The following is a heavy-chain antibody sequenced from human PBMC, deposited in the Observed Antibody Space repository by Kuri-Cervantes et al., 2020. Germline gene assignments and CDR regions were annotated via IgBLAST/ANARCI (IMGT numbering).Heavy chain of an antibody. Sequence: SETLSLTCAVYGGSFSGYYWSWIRQPPGKGLEWIGEINHSGSTNYNPSLKSRVTISVDTSKNQFSLKLSSVTAADTAVYYCASYDSGGYYQLHWGQGTLVTVSS. V-gene: IGHV4-34*01. CDR2: INHSGST. CDR3: ASYDSGGYYQLH. J-gene: IGHJ4*02. D-gene: IGHD3-22*01. CDR1: GGSFSGYY.